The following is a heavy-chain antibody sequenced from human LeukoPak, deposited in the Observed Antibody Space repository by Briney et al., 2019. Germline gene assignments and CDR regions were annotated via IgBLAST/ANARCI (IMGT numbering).Heavy chain of an antibody. V-gene: IGHV3-23*01. CDR1: GFTFSSHA. D-gene: IGHD5-24*01. CDR2: ISGSGGST. CDR3: ARELSEMATISPFDY. Sequence: PGGSLRLSCAASGFTFSSHAMSWVRQAPGKGLEWDSAISGSGGSTYYADSVKGRFTIPRDNSKNTLYLQMNSLRAEDTAVYYCARELSEMATISPFDYWGQGTLVTVSS. J-gene: IGHJ4*02.